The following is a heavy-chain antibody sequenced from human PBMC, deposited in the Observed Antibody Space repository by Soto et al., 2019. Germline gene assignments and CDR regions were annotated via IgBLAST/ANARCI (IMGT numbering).Heavy chain of an antibody. J-gene: IGHJ3*02. CDR1: GGSISSGGYY. CDR3: ARGHAYVVVPLLHHRGDAFDI. Sequence: SETLSLTCTVSGGSISSGGYYWSWIRQHPGKGLEWIGYIYYSGSTYYNPSLKSRVTISVDTSKNQFSLKLSSVTAADTAVYYCARGHAYVVVPLLHHRGDAFDIWGQGTMVTVSS. D-gene: IGHD2-2*01. V-gene: IGHV4-31*03. CDR2: IYYSGST.